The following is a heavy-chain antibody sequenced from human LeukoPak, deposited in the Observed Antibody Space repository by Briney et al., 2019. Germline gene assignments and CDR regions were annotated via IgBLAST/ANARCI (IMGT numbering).Heavy chain of an antibody. D-gene: IGHD1-1*01. CDR1: GGSISSYH. Sequence: SETLSLTCTVSGGSISSYHWSWIRQPPGKGLEWIGYIYNSGSTNYNPSLKSRVTISVDTSKNQFSLKLSSVTAADTAVYYCARDNLVQNYFDYWGQGTLVTVSS. CDR3: ARDNLVQNYFDY. J-gene: IGHJ4*02. V-gene: IGHV4-4*08. CDR2: IYNSGST.